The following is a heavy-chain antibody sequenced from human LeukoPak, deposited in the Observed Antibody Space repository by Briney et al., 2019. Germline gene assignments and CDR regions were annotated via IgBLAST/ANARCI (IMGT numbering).Heavy chain of an antibody. CDR3: ARLFRASGSYYYDY. CDR2: ISAYNGNT. J-gene: IGHJ4*02. V-gene: IGHV1-18*01. Sequence: ASVKVSWKASGYTFTSYGISWVRQAPGQGLEWMGWISAYNGNTNYAQKLQGRVTMTTDTSTSTAYMELRSLRSDDTAVYYCARLFRASGSYYYDYWGQGTLVTVSS. D-gene: IGHD1-26*01. CDR1: GYTFTSYG.